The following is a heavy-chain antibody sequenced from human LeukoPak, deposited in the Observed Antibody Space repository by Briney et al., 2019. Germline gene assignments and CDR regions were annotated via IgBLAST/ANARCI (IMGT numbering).Heavy chain of an antibody. CDR3: ARALYVDTAMVTGSDAFDI. J-gene: IGHJ3*02. CDR2: MNPNSGNT. V-gene: IGHV1-8*01. Sequence: ASVKVSCKASGYTFTSYDINWVRQATGQGLEWMGWMNPNSGNTGYAQKFQGRVTMTRNTSISTAYMELSSLRSEDTAVYYCARALYVDTAMVTGSDAFDIWGQGTMVTVSS. CDR1: GYTFTSYD. D-gene: IGHD5-18*01.